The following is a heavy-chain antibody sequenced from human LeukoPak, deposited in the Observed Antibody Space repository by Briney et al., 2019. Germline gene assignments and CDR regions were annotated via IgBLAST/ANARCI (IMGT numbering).Heavy chain of an antibody. J-gene: IGHJ6*02. CDR3: ARDPYYDILTGPDYYYYYGMDV. D-gene: IGHD3-9*01. Sequence: SETLSLTCTVSGGSISSGGYYWSWIRQPPGKGLEWIGYIYHSGSTYYNPSLKSRVTISVDRSKNQFSLKLSSVTAADTAVYYCARDPYYDILTGPDYYYYYGMDVWGQGTTVTVSS. V-gene: IGHV4-30-2*01. CDR1: GGSISSGGYY. CDR2: IYHSGST.